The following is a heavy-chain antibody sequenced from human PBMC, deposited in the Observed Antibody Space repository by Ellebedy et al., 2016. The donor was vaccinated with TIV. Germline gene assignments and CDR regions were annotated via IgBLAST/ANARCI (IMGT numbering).Heavy chain of an antibody. V-gene: IGHV6-1*01. CDR1: GDSVSSNSAA. J-gene: IGHJ6*02. D-gene: IGHD2-15*01. Sequence: SQTLSLTCAISGDSVSSNSAAWNWIRQSPSRGLEWLGRTYYRSKWYNDYAVSVKSRITINPDTSKNQFSLQLNSVTPEDTAVYYCARYCSGGSCRDYYYGMDVWGQGTTVTVSS. CDR2: TYYRSKWYN. CDR3: ARYCSGGSCRDYYYGMDV.